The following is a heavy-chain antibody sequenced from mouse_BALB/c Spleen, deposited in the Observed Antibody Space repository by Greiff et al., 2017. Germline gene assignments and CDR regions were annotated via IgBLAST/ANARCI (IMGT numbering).Heavy chain of an antibody. J-gene: IGHJ4*01. Sequence: DVHLVESGGGLVKPGGSLKLSCAASGFTFSSYAMSWVRQSPEKRLEWVAEISSGGSYTYYPDTVTGRFTISRDNAKNTLYLEMSSLRSEDTAMYYCARTYDYAMDYWGQGTSVTVSS. V-gene: IGHV5-9-4*01. CDR3: ARTYDYAMDY. CDR1: GFTFSSYA. CDR2: ISSGGSYT. D-gene: IGHD5-1*01.